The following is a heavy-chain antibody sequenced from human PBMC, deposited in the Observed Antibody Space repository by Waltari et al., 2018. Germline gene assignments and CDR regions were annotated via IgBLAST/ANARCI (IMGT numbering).Heavy chain of an antibody. V-gene: IGHV3-15*01. J-gene: IGHJ4*02. CDR3: TTDLSGYGSGI. CDR1: GFPFSNAW. Sequence: EVQLVESGGGLVKPGGSLRLSCAASGFPFSNAWMSWVRPAPGKGLEWVGRIKSKTDGGTTDYAAPVKGRFTISRDDSKNTLYLQMNSLKTEDTAVYYCTTDLSGYGSGIWGQGTLVTVSS. CDR2: IKSKTDGGTT. D-gene: IGHD3-10*01.